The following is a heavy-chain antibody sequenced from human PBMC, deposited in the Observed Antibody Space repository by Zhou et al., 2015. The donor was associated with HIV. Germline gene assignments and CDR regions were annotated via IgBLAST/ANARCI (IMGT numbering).Heavy chain of an antibody. Sequence: QVQLVQSGAEVKKPGASVKVSCKASGYTFTSYGISWVRQAPGQGLEWMGWISAYNGNTNYAQKLQGRVTMTTDTSTSTAYMELRSLRSDDTAVYYCARVDSSGRLIVVVTAHAFDIWGQGTMVTVSS. J-gene: IGHJ3*02. V-gene: IGHV1-18*01. CDR1: GYTFTSYG. D-gene: IGHD2-21*02. CDR3: ARVDSSGRLIVVVTAHAFDI. CDR2: ISAYNGNT.